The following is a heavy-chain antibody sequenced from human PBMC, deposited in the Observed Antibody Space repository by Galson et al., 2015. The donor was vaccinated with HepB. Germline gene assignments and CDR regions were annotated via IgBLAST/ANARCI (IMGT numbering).Heavy chain of an antibody. J-gene: IGHJ4*02. D-gene: IGHD2-8*01. V-gene: IGHV3-74*01. CDR3: AKLIHFPGIGVDS. Sequence: SLRLSCAASGFTFSSYWMHWVRQAPGKGPVWVSRISSDGRSISYADSVKGRFTTSRDNAKNTLYLQMNSLRAEDTAVYYCAKLIHFPGIGVDSWGQGTLVTVSS. CDR2: ISSDGRSI. CDR1: GFTFSSYW.